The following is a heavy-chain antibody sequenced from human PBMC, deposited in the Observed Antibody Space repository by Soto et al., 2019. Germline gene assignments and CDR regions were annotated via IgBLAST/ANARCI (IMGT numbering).Heavy chain of an antibody. Sequence: ASVKVSCKASGYTFTSYGISWVRQAPGQGLEWMGWISAYNGNTNYAQKLQGRVTMTTDTSTSTAYMELRSLRSDDTAVYYCARYSDILTRYFNSRSLDYWGQGTLVTVSS. J-gene: IGHJ4*02. CDR1: GYTFTSYG. V-gene: IGHV1-18*01. CDR3: ARYSDILTRYFNSRSLDY. D-gene: IGHD3-9*01. CDR2: ISAYNGNT.